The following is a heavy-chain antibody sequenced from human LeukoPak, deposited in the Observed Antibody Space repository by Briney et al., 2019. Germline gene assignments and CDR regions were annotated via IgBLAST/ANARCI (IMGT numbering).Heavy chain of an antibody. CDR3: AREYSSGWYKGYTFDY. Sequence: ASVKASCKASGYTFTSYGISWVRQAPGQGLEWMGWISAYNGNTNYAQKLQGRVTMTTDTSTSTAYMELRSLRSDDTAVYYCAREYSSGWYKGYTFDYWGQGTLVTVSS. V-gene: IGHV1-18*01. D-gene: IGHD6-19*01. CDR1: GYTFTSYG. CDR2: ISAYNGNT. J-gene: IGHJ4*02.